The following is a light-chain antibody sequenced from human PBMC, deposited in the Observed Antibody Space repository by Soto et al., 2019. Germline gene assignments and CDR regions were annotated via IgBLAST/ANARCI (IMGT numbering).Light chain of an antibody. CDR2: DVN. J-gene: IGLJ1*01. Sequence: QSALTQPASVSGSPGESITISCTGTSSDVGRYNYVSWYQQHPGKAPKLMIYDVNTRPSGVSKRFSGSKSGNTASLTISGLQAEDEADYYCSSFTASTTQVFGPGTKLPVL. CDR1: SSDVGRYNY. CDR3: SSFTASTTQV. V-gene: IGLV2-14*03.